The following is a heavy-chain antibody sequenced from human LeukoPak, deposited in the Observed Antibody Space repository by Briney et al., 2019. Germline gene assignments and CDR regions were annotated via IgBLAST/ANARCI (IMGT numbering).Heavy chain of an antibody. Sequence: SVKVSCKASGGTFSSYTISWVRQAPGQGLEWMGRIIPILGIANYAQKFKGRVTITADKSTSTAYMELSSLRSEGTAVYYCARDWYSSSWYRWGAFDIWGQGTMVTVSS. V-gene: IGHV1-69*04. CDR3: ARDWYSSSWYRWGAFDI. CDR1: GGTFSSYT. J-gene: IGHJ3*02. CDR2: IIPILGIA. D-gene: IGHD6-13*01.